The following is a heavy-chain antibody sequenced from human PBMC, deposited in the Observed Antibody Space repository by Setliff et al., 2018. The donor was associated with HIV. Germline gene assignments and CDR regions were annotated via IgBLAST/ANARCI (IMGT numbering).Heavy chain of an antibody. CDR3: ARNHYYGSGKNRWFDP. V-gene: IGHV4-38-2*01. D-gene: IGHD3-10*01. J-gene: IGHJ5*02. Sequence: SETLSLTCAVYGYPIDSGFYWGWIRQTPGKGLEWIASSYHTGSKYYNPSLKRRVTISVDTSKSQFSLKLTSVTAADTAVYYCARNHYYGSGKNRWFDPWGQGMLVTVSS. CDR1: GYPIDSGFY. CDR2: SYHTGSK.